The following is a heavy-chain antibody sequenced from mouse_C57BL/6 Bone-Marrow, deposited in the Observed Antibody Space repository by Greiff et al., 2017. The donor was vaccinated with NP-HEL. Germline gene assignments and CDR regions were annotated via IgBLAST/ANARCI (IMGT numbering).Heavy chain of an antibody. V-gene: IGHV1-74*01. J-gene: IGHJ2*01. Sequence: VQLQQPGAELVKPGASVKLSCKASGYTFTSYWMHWVKQRPGQGLEWIGNIHPSDSDTNYNQKFKDKATLTVDKSSSTAYMQLSSLTSEDSAVYYCATRRDYYCYDDWGQGTTLTVSS. CDR1: GYTFTSYW. D-gene: IGHD2-12*01. CDR3: ATRRDYYCYDD. CDR2: IHPSDSDT.